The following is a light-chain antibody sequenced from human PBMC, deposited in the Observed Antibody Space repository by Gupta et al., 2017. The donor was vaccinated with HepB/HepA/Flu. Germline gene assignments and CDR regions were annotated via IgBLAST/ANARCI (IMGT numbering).Light chain of an antibody. V-gene: IGLV1-40*01. CDR1: SSNIGAGFG. Sequence: QFVVTQPPSVSGAPGQRVTISCTGRSSNIGAGFGVHWYQQLPGTAPKLLIYGNSNRPSGVPDRFSGSKSGTSASLAITGLQAEDEADYYCQSYDSSLSVVIFGGGTKLTVL. CDR2: GNS. CDR3: QSYDSSLSVVI. J-gene: IGLJ2*01.